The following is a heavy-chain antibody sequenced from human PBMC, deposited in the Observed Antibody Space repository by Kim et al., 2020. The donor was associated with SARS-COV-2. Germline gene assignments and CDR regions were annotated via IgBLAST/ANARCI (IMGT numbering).Heavy chain of an antibody. D-gene: IGHD5-12*01. V-gene: IGHV4-59*01. CDR3: ARAWGSGYDPVDF. J-gene: IGHJ4*02. Sequence: TPTRHSRGTISGDTSKTQFSLELSSVTAADTAVYYCARAWGSGYDPVDFWGQGTLVTVSS.